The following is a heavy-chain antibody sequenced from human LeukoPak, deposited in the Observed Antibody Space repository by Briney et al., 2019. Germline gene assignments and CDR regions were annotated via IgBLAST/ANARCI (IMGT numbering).Heavy chain of an antibody. J-gene: IGHJ4*02. CDR1: GFTFSNAW. CDR2: IKSKTDGGTT. CDR3: ARDGPDIVVVPAAAMCGGFCGYFDY. Sequence: GGSLRLSCAASGFTFSNAWMSWVRQAPGKGLEWVGRIKSKTDGGTTDYAAPVKGRFTISRDDSKNTLYLQMNSLKTEDTAVYYCARDGPDIVVVPAAAMCGGFCGYFDYWGQGTLVTVSS. D-gene: IGHD2-2*01. V-gene: IGHV3-15*01.